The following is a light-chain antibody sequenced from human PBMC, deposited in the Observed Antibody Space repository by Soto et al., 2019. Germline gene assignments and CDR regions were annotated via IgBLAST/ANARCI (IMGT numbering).Light chain of an antibody. CDR2: GAS. J-gene: IGKJ1*01. V-gene: IGKV3-20*01. CDR1: QTVSSNF. CDR3: QQYGDSPWT. Sequence: EIVLTQSPGARALSPGERGTLSCRASQTVSSNFLAWYQQKPGQAPRLLIYGASTRATGIADRFSGSGSETDFTLTISRLEPEDSAVYYCQQYGDSPWTFGQGTKGDIK.